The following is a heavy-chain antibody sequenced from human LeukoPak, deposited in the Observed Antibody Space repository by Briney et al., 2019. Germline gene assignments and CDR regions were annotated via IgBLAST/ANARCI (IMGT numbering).Heavy chain of an antibody. V-gene: IGHV4-39*01. CDR1: GGPFSSSNYY. D-gene: IGHD5-24*01. CDR2: MCYSGST. Sequence: SETLSLTCTVSGGPFSSSNYYWGWIRQPPGKGLEWIGSMCYSGSTYYNASLRSRVAISVDTSKNQFSLKLTSVTAADTAVYYCARHFDRDGYKSNAFDIWGQGTMVTVSS. CDR3: ARHFDRDGYKSNAFDI. J-gene: IGHJ3*02.